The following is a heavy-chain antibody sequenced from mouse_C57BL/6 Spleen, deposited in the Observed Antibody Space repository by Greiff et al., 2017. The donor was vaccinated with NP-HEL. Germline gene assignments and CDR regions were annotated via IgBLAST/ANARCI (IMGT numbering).Heavy chain of an antibody. CDR3: VRQEDYGRVYYFDY. J-gene: IGHJ2*01. D-gene: IGHD2-4*01. Sequence: EVKVVESGGGLVQPKGSLKLSCAASGFSFNTYAMNWVRQAPGKGLEWVARIRSKSNNYATYYADSVKDRFTISRDDSESMLYLQMNNLKTEDTAMYYCVRQEDYGRVYYFDYWGQGTTLTVSS. CDR2: IRSKSNNYAT. V-gene: IGHV10-1*01. CDR1: GFSFNTYA.